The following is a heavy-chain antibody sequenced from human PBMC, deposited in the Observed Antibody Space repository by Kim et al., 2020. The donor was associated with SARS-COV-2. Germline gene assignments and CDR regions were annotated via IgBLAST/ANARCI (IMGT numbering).Heavy chain of an antibody. CDR3: ARSPLYGTSLGY. CDR2: IWYDGSNK. D-gene: IGHD4-17*01. CDR1: GFTFSSYG. V-gene: IGHV3-33*01. J-gene: IGHJ4*02. Sequence: GGSLRLSCAASGFTFSSYGMHWVRQAPGKGLEWVAVIWYDGSNKYYADSVKGRFTISRDNSKNTLYLQMNSLRAEDTAVYYCARSPLYGTSLGYWGQGTLVTVSS.